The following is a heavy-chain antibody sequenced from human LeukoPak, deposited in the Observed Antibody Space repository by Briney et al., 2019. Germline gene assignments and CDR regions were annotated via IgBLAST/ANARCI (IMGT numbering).Heavy chain of an antibody. CDR3: ARHSSYYYDSSGYWAFDI. CDR2: IYYSGST. J-gene: IGHJ3*02. Sequence: SETLSLTCTASGASVTSTDYYWAWIRQPPGKGLEWIATIYYSGSTYYNPSLKSRVTISVDTSKNQFSLKLSSVTAADTAVYYCARHSSYYYDSSGYWAFDIWGQGTMVTVSS. CDR1: GASVTSTDYY. D-gene: IGHD3-22*01. V-gene: IGHV4-39*01.